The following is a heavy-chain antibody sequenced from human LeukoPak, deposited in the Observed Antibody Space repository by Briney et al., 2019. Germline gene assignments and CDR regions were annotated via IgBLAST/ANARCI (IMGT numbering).Heavy chain of an antibody. CDR1: GFTFSSYE. D-gene: IGHD6-6*01. Sequence: GGSLRLSCAASGFTFSSYEMNWVRQAPGKGLEWVSSISSSSSYIYYADSVKGRFTISRDNAKNSLYLQMNSLRAEDTAVYYCARVERRVEYSSSWSFDYWGQGTLVTVSS. CDR3: ARVERRVEYSSSWSFDY. J-gene: IGHJ4*02. CDR2: ISSSSSYI. V-gene: IGHV3-21*01.